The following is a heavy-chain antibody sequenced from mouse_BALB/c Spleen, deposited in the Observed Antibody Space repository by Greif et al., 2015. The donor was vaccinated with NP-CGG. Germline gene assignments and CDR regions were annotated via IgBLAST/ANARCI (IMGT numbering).Heavy chain of an antibody. CDR2: IRLKSNNYAT. Sequence: EVQLQESGGGLVQPGGSMKLSCVASGFTFSNYWMNWVRQSPEKGLEWVAEIRLKSNNYATHYAESVKGRFTISRDDSKSSVYLQMNNLRAEDTGIYYCTRSNPYYAMDYWGQGTSVTVSS. CDR3: TRSNPYYAMDY. D-gene: IGHD2-5*01. V-gene: IGHV6-6*02. CDR1: GFTFSNYW. J-gene: IGHJ4*01.